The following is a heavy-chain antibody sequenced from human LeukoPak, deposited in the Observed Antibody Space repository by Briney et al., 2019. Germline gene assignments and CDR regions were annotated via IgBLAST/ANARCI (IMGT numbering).Heavy chain of an antibody. CDR2: IYWNDDK. D-gene: IGHD6-6*01. J-gene: IGHJ3*01. CDR1: GFSLSTSGVG. Sequence: SGPTLVKPTQTLTLTCSFSGFSLSTSGVGVGWIRQPPGKALEWLALIYWNDDKRYSPSVKSRLTITKDTSKNQVVLTMTNMDPVNTATYYCARLIAARPFLGASDFGAQGKMVTVSS. V-gene: IGHV2-5*01. CDR3: ARLIAARPFLGASDF.